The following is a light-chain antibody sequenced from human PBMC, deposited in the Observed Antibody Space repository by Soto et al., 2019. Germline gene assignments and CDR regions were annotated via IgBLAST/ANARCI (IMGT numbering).Light chain of an antibody. Sequence: DIQMTQSPSTLSASVGDRVTITCRASQSISSWLAWYQQKPGKAPELLIHGASRLESGVPSRFSGSGSGTEFTLTISSLQPDDFATYYCQQYSIYSTFGQGTKVDI. J-gene: IGKJ1*01. CDR3: QQYSIYST. V-gene: IGKV1-5*01. CDR1: QSISSW. CDR2: GAS.